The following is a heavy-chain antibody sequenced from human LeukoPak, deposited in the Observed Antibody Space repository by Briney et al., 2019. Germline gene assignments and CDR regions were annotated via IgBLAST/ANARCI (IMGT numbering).Heavy chain of an antibody. Sequence: ASVTVSCKASGYTFTSYYMHWVRQAPGQGLEWMAIINPSGGSTSYAQKSQGRVTMARDTSTSTVYMELSSLRAEDTAVYYCARDRRLLYFGELFHDAFDIWGQGTMVTVSS. J-gene: IGHJ3*02. V-gene: IGHV1-46*01. CDR1: GYTFTSYY. CDR2: INPSGGST. D-gene: IGHD3-10*01. CDR3: ARDRRLLYFGELFHDAFDI.